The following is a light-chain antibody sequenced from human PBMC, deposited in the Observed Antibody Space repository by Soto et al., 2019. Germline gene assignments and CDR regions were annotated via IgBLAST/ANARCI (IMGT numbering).Light chain of an antibody. CDR2: AVS. V-gene: IGLV2-11*01. CDR1: NSDVGGYNF. Sequence: QSALTQPGSVSGSPGQSVTISCTGTNSDVGGYNFVSWYQQLTGKAPKLMISAVSQRPSGVPDRFSGSKSGNTASLTISGRQADDEADYFCCSYPASDILVFGGGTKVTV. CDR3: CSYPASDILV. J-gene: IGLJ3*02.